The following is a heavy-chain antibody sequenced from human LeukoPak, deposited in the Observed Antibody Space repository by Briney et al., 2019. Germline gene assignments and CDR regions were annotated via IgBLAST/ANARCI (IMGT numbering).Heavy chain of an antibody. CDR1: GGTFRSYA. J-gene: IGHJ3*02. V-gene: IGHV1-69*13. Sequence: ASVKVSCKPSGGTFRSYAISWLRQAPGQGLEWMGGIIPIFGTANYAQKFQGRVTITADESTSTAYMELSSLRSEDTAVYYCARANFRDAFDIWGQGTMVTVSS. CDR3: ARANFRDAFDI. D-gene: IGHD4/OR15-4a*01. CDR2: IIPIFGTA.